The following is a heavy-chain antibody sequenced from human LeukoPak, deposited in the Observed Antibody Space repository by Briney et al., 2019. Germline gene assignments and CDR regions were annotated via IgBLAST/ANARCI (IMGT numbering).Heavy chain of an antibody. J-gene: IGHJ4*02. CDR2: ISYDGSNK. Sequence: PGRSLSLSCAASGFTFSSYGMHWVRQAPGKGLEWVAVISYDGSNKCYADSVKGRFTISRDNSKNTLYLQMNSLRAEDTAVYYCAKDRGYSSGWPTYYFDYWGQGTLVTVSS. CDR1: GFTFSSYG. D-gene: IGHD6-19*01. CDR3: AKDRGYSSGWPTYYFDY. V-gene: IGHV3-30*18.